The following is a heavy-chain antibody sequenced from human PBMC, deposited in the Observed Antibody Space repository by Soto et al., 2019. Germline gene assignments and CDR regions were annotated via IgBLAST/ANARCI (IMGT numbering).Heavy chain of an antibody. CDR2: LHRDGNT. CDR1: GFPVGSDL. CDR3: ARRGE. V-gene: IGHV3-66*01. Sequence: EVQLVESGGGLVQPGGSLRLSCAASGFPVGSDLMSWVRQPPGKGLEWVSMLHRDGNTYYANTVKGRFTISRANSKNTLYLQMNSLRAEDTSVYYFARRGEWGQGTLVTVSS. D-gene: IGHD2-21*01. J-gene: IGHJ4*02.